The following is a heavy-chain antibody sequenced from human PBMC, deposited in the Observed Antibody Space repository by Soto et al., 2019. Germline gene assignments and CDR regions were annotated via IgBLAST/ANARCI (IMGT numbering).Heavy chain of an antibody. J-gene: IGHJ5*02. CDR1: GYTFTSYA. V-gene: IGHV1-3*01. D-gene: IGHD3-22*01. Sequence: ASVKVSCKASGYTFTSYAMHWVRQAPGQRLEWMGWINAGNGNTKYSQKFQGRVTMTKDASTSTVYMDLTNLRSEDTAVYFCARINLSYDSSGYVDLWGQGTLXTVSS. CDR3: ARINLSYDSSGYVDL. CDR2: INAGNGNT.